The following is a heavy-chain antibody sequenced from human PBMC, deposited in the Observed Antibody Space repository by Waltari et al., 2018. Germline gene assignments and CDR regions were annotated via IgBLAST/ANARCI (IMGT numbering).Heavy chain of an antibody. V-gene: IGHV3-23*01. Sequence: EVQLLESGGGLVQPGGSLRLSCAVSGFTFSSYSMNWVRQAPGKGLEWVSTISGSGTSTYYADSVKGRFSISRDNSKNTLYLQMNSLRAEDTAVYYCAKPLSRGYYFYGMDVWGQGTTVTFS. J-gene: IGHJ6*02. CDR2: ISGSGTST. CDR1: GFTFSSYS. CDR3: AKPLSRGYYFYGMDV. D-gene: IGHD2-2*01.